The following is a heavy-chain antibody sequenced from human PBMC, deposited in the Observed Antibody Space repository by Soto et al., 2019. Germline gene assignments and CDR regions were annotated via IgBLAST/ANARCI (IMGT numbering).Heavy chain of an antibody. D-gene: IGHD3-16*01. CDR3: AKDISGVGAVLGDEEHYFDY. J-gene: IGHJ4*02. Sequence: GGSLRLSCAASGFTFDDYAMHWVRQAPGKGLEWVSLISGDGGSTYYADSVKGRFTISRDNSKNSLYLQMNSLITEDTALYYCAKDISGVGAVLGDEEHYFDYWGQGTLVTVSS. CDR1: GFTFDDYA. CDR2: ISGDGGST. V-gene: IGHV3-43*02.